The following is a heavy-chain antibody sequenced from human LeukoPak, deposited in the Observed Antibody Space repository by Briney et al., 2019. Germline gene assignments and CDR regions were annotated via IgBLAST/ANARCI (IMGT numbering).Heavy chain of an antibody. V-gene: IGHV3-7*01. D-gene: IGHD4-17*01. CDR3: GALYGGFDP. CDR2: IKQDGSDK. Sequence: QAGGSLRLSWPASGFIFSSPWMRWVRQAPGKGREWVAIIKQDGSDKYYADSVKGGPTASRDNAKNSLYLQMNSLRAEDTAVYFCGALYGGFDPWGQGTLVTVSS. CDR1: GFIFSSPW. J-gene: IGHJ5*02.